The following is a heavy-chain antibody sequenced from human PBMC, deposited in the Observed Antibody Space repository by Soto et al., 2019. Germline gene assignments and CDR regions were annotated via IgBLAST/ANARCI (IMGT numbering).Heavy chain of an antibody. CDR3: FREIVDSFDSSGYPAH. CDR1: GGSINSYTNY. D-gene: IGHD3-22*01. J-gene: IGHJ1*01. Sequence: SETLSLTCSVSGGSINSYTNYWSWIRQTPSRGLEWIGYIYYSGTTYYNPSLKSRVTISIDTSKNQFSLSLTSVVAADTAVYYFFREIVDSFDSSGYPAHWCQGTLVT. CDR2: IYYSGTT. V-gene: IGHV4-30-4*01.